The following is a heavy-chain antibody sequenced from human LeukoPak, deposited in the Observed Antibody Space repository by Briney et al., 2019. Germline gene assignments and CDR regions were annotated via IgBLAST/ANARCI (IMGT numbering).Heavy chain of an antibody. CDR3: ARHNQGSPDY. CDR2: ISSSRSIM. CDR1: GFIFSYYD. Sequence: GGSLRLSCVASGFIFSYYDMDWVRQAPGKGLEWISYISSSRSIMYYADSVLGRFTVSRDNAENTLYLQMNSLSGDGTVVYYCARHNQGSPDYWGQGTLVTVSS. J-gene: IGHJ4*02. V-gene: IGHV3-48*01.